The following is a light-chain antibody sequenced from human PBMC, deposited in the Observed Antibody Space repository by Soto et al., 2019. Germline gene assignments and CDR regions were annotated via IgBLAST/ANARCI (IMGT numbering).Light chain of an antibody. CDR1: QSVSSSY. V-gene: IGKV3-20*01. CDR2: GAS. J-gene: IGKJ1*01. CDR3: QQYGSSPPWT. Sequence: EIVLTQSPGTLSLSPGERATLSCRASQSVSSSYLAWYQQKPGQAPRLLIYGASSRATGIPDRFSGSGSGTGFPLAISRQEPEAFAVYYCQQYGSSPPWTYRQAKKVEIK.